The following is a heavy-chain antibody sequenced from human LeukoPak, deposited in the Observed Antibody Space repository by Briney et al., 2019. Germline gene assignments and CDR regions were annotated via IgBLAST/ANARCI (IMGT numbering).Heavy chain of an antibody. D-gene: IGHD4-17*01. J-gene: IGHJ4*02. V-gene: IGHV4-31*03. CDR3: ARCLPQYGDIDY. CDR1: GGSISSGGYY. CDR2: IYYSGST. Sequence: SETLSLTCTVSGGSISSGGYYWSWIRQHPGKGLEWIGYIYYSGSTYYNPSLKSRVTISVDTSKNQFSLKLSSVTAADTAVYYCARCLPQYGDIDYWGQGTLVTVSS.